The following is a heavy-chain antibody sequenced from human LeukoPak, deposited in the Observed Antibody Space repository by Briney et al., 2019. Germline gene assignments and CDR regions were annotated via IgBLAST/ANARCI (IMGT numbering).Heavy chain of an antibody. CDR2: IYYSGST. J-gene: IGHJ4*02. CDR1: GGSISSSSYY. Sequence: SETLSLTCTVSGGSISSSSYYWGWIRQPPGKGLEWIGSIYYSGSTYYNPSLKSRVTISVDTSKNQFSLKLSSVTAADTAVYYCVRLSTPDYGLDYWGQGTLVTVSS. D-gene: IGHD4-17*01. V-gene: IGHV4-39*07. CDR3: VRLSTPDYGLDY.